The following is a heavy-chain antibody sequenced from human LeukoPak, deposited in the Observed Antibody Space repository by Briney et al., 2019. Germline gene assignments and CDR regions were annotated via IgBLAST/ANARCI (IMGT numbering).Heavy chain of an antibody. V-gene: IGHV3-30*03. D-gene: IGHD2-15*01. J-gene: IGHJ3*02. CDR3: ARGAATSDAFDI. CDR1: GFTFSSYG. CDR2: ISYDGSNK. Sequence: PGGSLRLSCAASGFTFSSYGMHWVRQAPGKGLEWVALISYDGSNKYYADSVKGRFTISRDNSKNALYLQMNSLRADDTAVYYCARGAATSDAFDIWGQGTMVTVSS.